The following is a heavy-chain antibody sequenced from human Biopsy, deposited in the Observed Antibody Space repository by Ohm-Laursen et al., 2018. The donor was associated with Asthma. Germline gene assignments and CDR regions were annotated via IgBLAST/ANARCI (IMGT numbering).Heavy chain of an antibody. V-gene: IGHV4-34*01. CDR3: ARAAITGIRGWFDP. J-gene: IGHJ5*02. CDR1: GGYLTGHY. D-gene: IGHD1-20*01. CDR2: IDQSGYT. Sequence: SETLSLTCTVYGGYLTGHYWNWIRQPPGKGLEWIGEIDQSGYTNYNPSLKSRVTISADTSKNQFHLNLSPVTAADTAVYFCARAAITGIRGWFDPWGQGTQATVSS.